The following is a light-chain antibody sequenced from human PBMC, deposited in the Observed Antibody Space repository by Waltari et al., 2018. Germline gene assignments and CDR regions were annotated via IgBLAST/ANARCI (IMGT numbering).Light chain of an antibody. CDR2: WAS. Sequence: DIVMTQSPDSLAVSLGERAPINCKSRQSVLYSSNNKNYLAWYQRKPGQPPKLLIYWASTRESGVPDRFSGSGSGTDFTLTISSLQAEDVAVYYCQQYYSTRTFGQGTKVEIK. J-gene: IGKJ1*01. CDR1: QSVLYSSNNKNY. V-gene: IGKV4-1*01. CDR3: QQYYSTRT.